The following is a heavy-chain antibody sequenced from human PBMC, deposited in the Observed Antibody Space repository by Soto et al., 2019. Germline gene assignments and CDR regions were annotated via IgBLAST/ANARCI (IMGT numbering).Heavy chain of an antibody. CDR3: ARDRSIAAAAATDYYYGMDV. CDR1: GGTFSSYA. CDR2: IIPIFGTA. D-gene: IGHD6-25*01. V-gene: IGHV1-69*13. Sequence: VASVEVSCKASGGTFSSYAISWVRQAPGQGLEWMGGIIPIFGTANYAQKFQGRVTITADESTSTAYMELSSLRSEDTAVYYCARDRSIAAAAATDYYYGMDVWGQGTTVTVSS. J-gene: IGHJ6*02.